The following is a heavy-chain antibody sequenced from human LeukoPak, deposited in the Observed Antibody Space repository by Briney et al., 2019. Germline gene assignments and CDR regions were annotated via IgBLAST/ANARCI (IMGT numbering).Heavy chain of an antibody. CDR3: ASGGSPITMVRGVIMGAFDI. CDR1: GYTFTSYD. V-gene: IGHV1-8*03. CDR2: MNPNSGNT. Sequence: ASVKVSCKASGYTFTSYDINWVRQATGQGLEWMGWMNPNSGNTGYAQKFQGRVTITRNTSISTAYMELSSLRSEDTAVYYCASGGSPITMVRGVIMGAFDIWGQGTMVTVSS. D-gene: IGHD3-10*01. J-gene: IGHJ3*02.